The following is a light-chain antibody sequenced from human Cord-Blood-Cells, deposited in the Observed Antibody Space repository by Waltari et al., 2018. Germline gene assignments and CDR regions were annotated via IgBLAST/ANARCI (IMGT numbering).Light chain of an antibody. CDR3: CSYAGSSTYV. CDR1: SRDVGSYKL. Sequence: QSALTQPAPVSGSPGQSIPIPSTGTSRDVGSYKLVSWYQQHPGKAPKLMIYEVSKRPSGVSNRFSGSKSGNTASLTISGLQAEDEADYYCCSYAGSSTYVFGTGTKVTVL. V-gene: IGLV2-23*02. CDR2: EVS. J-gene: IGLJ1*01.